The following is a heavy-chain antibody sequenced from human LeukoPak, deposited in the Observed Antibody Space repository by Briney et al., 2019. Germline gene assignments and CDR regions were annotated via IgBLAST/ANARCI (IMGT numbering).Heavy chain of an antibody. V-gene: IGHV1-18*01. CDR1: GYIFTSYG. D-gene: IGHD2-8*01. Sequence: ASVTVSCKASGYIFTSYGLSWVRQAPGQGLEWMGWISTNKGNTNYAQRLQGRVTMTTDTSTSTAYMELRSLRSDDTAIYYCVRDIQWRFDPWGQGTLVTVSS. CDR3: VRDIQWRFDP. J-gene: IGHJ5*02. CDR2: ISTNKGNT.